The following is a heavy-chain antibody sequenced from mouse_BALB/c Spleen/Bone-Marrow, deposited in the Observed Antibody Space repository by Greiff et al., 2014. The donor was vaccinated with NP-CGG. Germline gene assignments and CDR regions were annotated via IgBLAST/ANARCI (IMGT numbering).Heavy chain of an antibody. J-gene: IGHJ4*01. CDR2: IDPSDSES. Sequence: VHLVESGAELVKPGAPVKLSCKASGYTFTTYWMNWVKQRPGRGLEWIGKIDPSDSESHYSQKFKDKATLTVDKSSSTAYIQLSSLTSEDSAVYFCARSYGNYDAMDFWGQGTSVTVSS. CDR3: ARSYGNYDAMDF. CDR1: GYTFTTYW. V-gene: IGHV1-69*02. D-gene: IGHD2-10*02.